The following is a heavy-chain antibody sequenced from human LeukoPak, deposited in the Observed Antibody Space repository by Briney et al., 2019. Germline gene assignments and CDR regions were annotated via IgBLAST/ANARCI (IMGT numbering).Heavy chain of an antibody. V-gene: IGHV3-33*01. J-gene: IGHJ5*02. CDR2: IWYDGSNK. Sequence: GGSLRLSCAASGFTFSSYAMYWVRQAPGKGLEWVTNIWYDGSNKYYADSVKGRFTISRDNSKNTLFLQMNSLRAGDTAVYYCATDAGHWFDPWGQGTLVTVSS. CDR1: GFTFSSYA. CDR3: ATDAGHWFDP.